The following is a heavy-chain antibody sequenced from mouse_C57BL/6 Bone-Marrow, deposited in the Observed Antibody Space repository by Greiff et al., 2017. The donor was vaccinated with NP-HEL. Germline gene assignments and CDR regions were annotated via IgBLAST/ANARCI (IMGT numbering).Heavy chain of an antibody. V-gene: IGHV1-15*01. D-gene: IGHD1-1*01. CDR1: GYTFTDYE. J-gene: IGHJ3*01. Sequence: QVQLQQSGAELVRPGASVTLSCKASGYTFTDYEMHWVKQTPVHGLEWIGAIDPETGGTAYNQKFKGKAILTADKSSRTAYMELRSLTSEDSAVYYCTREEGSSSFAYWGQGTLVTVSA. CDR2: IDPETGGT. CDR3: TREEGSSSFAY.